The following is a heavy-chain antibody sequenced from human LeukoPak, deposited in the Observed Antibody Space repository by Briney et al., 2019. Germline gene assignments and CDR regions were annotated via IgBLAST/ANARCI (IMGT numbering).Heavy chain of an antibody. J-gene: IGHJ4*02. D-gene: IGHD4-11*01. CDR2: IRYDGSNK. CDR1: AFTFSNYD. V-gene: IGHV3-30*02. Sequence: PGGSLRLSCTASAFTFSNYDMHWVRQAPGKGLEWVAFIRYDGSNKSYADSVKGRFTTSRDNSKNTLYLQVSSLRAEDTAVYYWAREGMTTLPYYFDYWGQGTLVTVSS. CDR3: AREGMTTLPYYFDY.